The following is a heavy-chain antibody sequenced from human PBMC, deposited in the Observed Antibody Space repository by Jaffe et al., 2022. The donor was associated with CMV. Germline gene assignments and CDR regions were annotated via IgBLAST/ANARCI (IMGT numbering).Heavy chain of an antibody. CDR1: GGSISSSSYY. J-gene: IGHJ4*02. D-gene: IGHD3-22*01. Sequence: QLQLQESGPGLVKPSETLSLTCTVSGGSISSSSYYWGWIRQPPGKGLEWIGSIYYSGSTYYNPSLKSRVTISVDTSKNQFSLKLSSVTAADTAVYYCARQYYDSSGYYYSSGYFDYWGQGTLVTVSS. V-gene: IGHV4-39*01. CDR3: ARQYYDSSGYYYSSGYFDY. CDR2: IYYSGST.